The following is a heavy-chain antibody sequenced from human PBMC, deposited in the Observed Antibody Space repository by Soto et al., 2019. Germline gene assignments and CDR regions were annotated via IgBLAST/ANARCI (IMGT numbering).Heavy chain of an antibody. CDR1: GDSVSSNSAA. J-gene: IGHJ4*02. CDR2: TYYRSKWYN. Sequence: SQTLSLTCAISGDSVSSNSAAWNWIRQSPSRGLEWLGRTYYRSKWYNDYAESVKSRISIHADTSKNQFSLQLNSVTPEDTAVYYCASGWALQRGQGTLVTVSS. V-gene: IGHV6-1*01. CDR3: ASGWALQ. D-gene: IGHD6-19*01.